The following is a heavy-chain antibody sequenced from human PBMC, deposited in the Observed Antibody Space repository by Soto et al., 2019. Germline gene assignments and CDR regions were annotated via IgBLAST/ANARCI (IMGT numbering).Heavy chain of an antibody. CDR2: ISETGKTI. Sequence: GGSLRLSCAASGFTFSKYSMNWVRQAPGKGLEWVSYISETGKTIHYADSVKGRFTISRDNARNALYLQMNSLRDEDTAVYYCAKSSGARYFYDMDVWGRGTTVTVSS. D-gene: IGHD2-15*01. CDR1: GFTFSKYS. CDR3: AKSSGARYFYDMDV. J-gene: IGHJ6*02. V-gene: IGHV3-48*02.